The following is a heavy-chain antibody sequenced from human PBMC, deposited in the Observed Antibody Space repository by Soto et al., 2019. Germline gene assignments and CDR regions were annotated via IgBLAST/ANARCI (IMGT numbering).Heavy chain of an antibody. Sequence: SETLSLTXTVSGDSITASYSNWAWIRQPPGKGLEWIGTFYYSGTTSQNPPLRSRITISGDTSRNQFSLNLRSATAADSGVYYCAKLVRDDVRRSDLDHWGQGTLVTVSS. J-gene: IGHJ4*02. CDR3: AKLVRDDVRRSDLDH. CDR1: GDSITASYSN. D-gene: IGHD3-10*02. V-gene: IGHV4-39*01. CDR2: FYYSGTT.